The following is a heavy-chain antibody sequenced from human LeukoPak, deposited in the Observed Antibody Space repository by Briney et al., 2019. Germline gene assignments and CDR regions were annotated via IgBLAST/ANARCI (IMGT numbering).Heavy chain of an antibody. D-gene: IGHD3-10*01. J-gene: IGHJ4*02. CDR1: GYTFTGYY. Sequence: ASVKVSCKASGYTFTGYYMHRVRQAPGQGLEWMGWINPNSGGTNYAQKFQGRVTMTRDTSISTAYMELSRLRSDDTAVYYCARGITMVRGLYYFDYWGQGTLVTVSS. V-gene: IGHV1-2*02. CDR2: INPNSGGT. CDR3: ARGITMVRGLYYFDY.